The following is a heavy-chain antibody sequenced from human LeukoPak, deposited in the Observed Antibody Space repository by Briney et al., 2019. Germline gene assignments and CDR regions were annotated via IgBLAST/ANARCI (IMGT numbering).Heavy chain of an antibody. CDR1: GGSISSGGYY. D-gene: IGHD3-10*01. CDR3: AREAYRSGFGC. Sequence: SSETLSLTCTVSGGSISSGGYYWSWIRQHPGKGLEWIGYIYYSGSTYYNPSPKSRVTISVDTSKNQFSLKLSSVTAADTAVYYCAREAYRSGFGCWGQGTMVTVSS. CDR2: IYYSGST. J-gene: IGHJ3*01. V-gene: IGHV4-31*03.